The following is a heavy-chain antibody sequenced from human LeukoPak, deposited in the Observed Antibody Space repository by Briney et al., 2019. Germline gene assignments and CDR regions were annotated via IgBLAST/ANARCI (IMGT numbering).Heavy chain of an antibody. Sequence: ASVKVSCKASGYTFTGYYMHWVRQAPGQGLEWMGWINPNSGGTNYAQKFQGRVTMTRDTSISTAYMELSRLISDDTAVYYCARIPVAGNLIDYWGQGTLVTVSS. CDR1: GYTFTGYY. J-gene: IGHJ4*02. CDR2: INPNSGGT. CDR3: ARIPVAGNLIDY. D-gene: IGHD6-19*01. V-gene: IGHV1-2*02.